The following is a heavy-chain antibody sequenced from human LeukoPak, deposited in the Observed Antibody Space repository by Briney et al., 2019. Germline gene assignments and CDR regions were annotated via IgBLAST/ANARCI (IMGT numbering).Heavy chain of an antibody. CDR1: GDSVSSNSAA. D-gene: IGHD6-19*01. J-gene: IGHJ4*02. Sequence: SQTLSLTCAISGDSVSSNSAAWNWIRQSPSRGLEWLGRTYYRSKWYNDYAVSVKSRITINPDTSKNQFSLQLNSVTPEDTAVYYCARGDGSGWFYRGPFDYWGQGTLVTVSS. CDR2: TYYRSKWYN. CDR3: ARGDGSGWFYRGPFDY. V-gene: IGHV6-1*01.